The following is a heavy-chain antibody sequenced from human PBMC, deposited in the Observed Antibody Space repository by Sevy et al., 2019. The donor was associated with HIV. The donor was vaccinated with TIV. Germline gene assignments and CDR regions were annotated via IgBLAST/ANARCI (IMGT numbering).Heavy chain of an antibody. CDR3: AKENRDGFQ. D-gene: IGHD2-2*03. CDR1: GFIFSTYA. V-gene: IGHV3-23*01. CDR2: IGGSGGST. Sequence: LSLTCAGSGFIFSTYAMTWVRQARGKGLEWVSSIGGSGGSTYYADSVKGRFTISRDNSNNMIDLEMNSLRAEDTAVYYCAKENRDGFQWGQGTLVTVSS. J-gene: IGHJ4*02.